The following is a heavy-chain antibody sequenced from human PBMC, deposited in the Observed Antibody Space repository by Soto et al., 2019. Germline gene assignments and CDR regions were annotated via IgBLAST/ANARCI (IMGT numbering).Heavy chain of an antibody. CDR3: ARGDGYYYGSSGYYGGRVYFDY. CDR1: GFTFSSNW. CDR2: IKQDGSEK. V-gene: IGHV3-7*01. Sequence: EVQLVESGGGLVQPGGSLRLSCAASGFTFSSNWMSWVRQAPGKGQEWVANIKQDGSEKYYVDSVKGRFTISRDNAKNCLYLQMSSLRAEDTAEYYCARGDGYYYGSSGYYGGRVYFDYWGQGTLVTVSS. J-gene: IGHJ4*02. D-gene: IGHD3-22*01.